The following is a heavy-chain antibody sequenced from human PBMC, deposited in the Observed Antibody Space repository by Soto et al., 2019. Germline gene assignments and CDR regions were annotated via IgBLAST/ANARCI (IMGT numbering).Heavy chain of an antibody. CDR2: IGTAGDT. D-gene: IGHD6-13*01. CDR1: GFTFSSYD. J-gene: IGHJ5*02. Sequence: GGSLRLSCAAFGFTFSSYDMHWVRQATGKGLEWVSAIGTAGDTYYPGSVKGRFTISRENAKNSSYLQMNSLRAGDTAVYYCARGSAAGTGNWFDPWGQGTLVTVSS. V-gene: IGHV3-13*01. CDR3: ARGSAAGTGNWFDP.